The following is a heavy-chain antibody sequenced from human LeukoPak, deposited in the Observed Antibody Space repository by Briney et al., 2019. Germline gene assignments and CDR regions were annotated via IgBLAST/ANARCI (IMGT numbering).Heavy chain of an antibody. CDR2: ISYDGSNK. Sequence: GGSLRLSCAASGFTFSSYGMHWVRQAPGKGLEWVAVISYDGSNKYYADSVKGRFTISRDNSKNTLYLQMNSLRAEDTAVYYCAKELKGGYYGSGSYYYYGMDVWGQGTTVTVSS. CDR3: AKELKGGYYGSGSYYYYGMDV. V-gene: IGHV3-30*18. J-gene: IGHJ6*02. D-gene: IGHD3-10*01. CDR1: GFTFSSYG.